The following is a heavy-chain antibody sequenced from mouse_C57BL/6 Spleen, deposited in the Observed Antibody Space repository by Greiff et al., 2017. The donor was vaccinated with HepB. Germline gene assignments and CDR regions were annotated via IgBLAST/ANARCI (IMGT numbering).Heavy chain of an antibody. D-gene: IGHD2-2*01. V-gene: IGHV1-55*01. Sequence: QVQLQQSGAELVKPGASVKMSCKASGYTFTSYWITWVKQRPGQGLEWIGDIYPGSGSTNYNEKFKSKATLTVDTSSSTAYMQLSSLTSEDSAVYYCASGGGYQAPFAYWGQGTLVTVSA. CDR1: GYTFTSYW. CDR3: ASGGGYQAPFAY. CDR2: IYPGSGST. J-gene: IGHJ3*01.